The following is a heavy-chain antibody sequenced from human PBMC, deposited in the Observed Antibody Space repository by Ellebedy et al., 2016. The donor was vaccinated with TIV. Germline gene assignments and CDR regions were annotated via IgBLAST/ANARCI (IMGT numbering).Heavy chain of an antibody. CDR2: ISSSSSTI. CDR1: GFTFSSYS. Sequence: GESLKISCAASGFTFSSYSMNWVRQAQRMGLEWVSYISSSSSTIHYADSVKGRFTISRDNAKNSLYLQMNSLRDEDTAVYYCARDRGGYTYGNFDYWGQGTLVTVSS. V-gene: IGHV3-48*02. CDR3: ARDRGGYTYGNFDY. J-gene: IGHJ4*02. D-gene: IGHD5-18*01.